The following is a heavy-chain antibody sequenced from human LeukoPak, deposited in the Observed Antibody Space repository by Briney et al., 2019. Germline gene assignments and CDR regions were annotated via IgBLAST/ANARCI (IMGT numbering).Heavy chain of an antibody. V-gene: IGHV3-49*03. Sequence: GGSLRLXCTASGFTFGDYAMSWFRQAPGKELEWVGFIRSKAYGVTTEYAASVKGRFTISRDDSKSIAYLQMNSLKTEDTAVYYCSRRMTTGDYWGQGTLVTVSS. CDR2: IRSKAYGVTT. CDR1: GFTFGDYA. CDR3: SRRMTTGDY. J-gene: IGHJ4*02. D-gene: IGHD4-17*01.